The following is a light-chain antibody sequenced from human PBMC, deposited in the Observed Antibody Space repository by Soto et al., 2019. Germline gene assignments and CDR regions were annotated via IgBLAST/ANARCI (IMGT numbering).Light chain of an antibody. CDR2: EVS. V-gene: IGLV2-14*01. CDR3: SSYTSSSTLYV. J-gene: IGLJ1*01. CDR1: SSDVGGYNY. Sequence: ALTQPASVSGSPGQSITISCTATSSDVGGYNYVSWYQQHPGKAPKLMIYEVSNRPPGVSNRFSGSKSGNTASLTISGLQAEDEADYYCSSYTSSSTLYVFGTGTKVTVL.